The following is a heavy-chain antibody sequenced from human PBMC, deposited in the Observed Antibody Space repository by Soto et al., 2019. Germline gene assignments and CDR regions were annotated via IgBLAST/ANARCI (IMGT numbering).Heavy chain of an antibody. Sequence: EVQLVESGGGLVKPGGSLRLSCAASGFTFSSYSMNWVRQAPGKGLEWVSSISSSSSYIYYADSVKGRFTISRDNAKNSLYLQMNSLRAEDTAVYYCASPYSGLTGDYWGQGTLVPGSS. V-gene: IGHV3-21*01. CDR1: GFTFSSYS. D-gene: IGHD4-4*01. CDR2: ISSSSSYI. CDR3: ASPYSGLTGDY. J-gene: IGHJ4*02.